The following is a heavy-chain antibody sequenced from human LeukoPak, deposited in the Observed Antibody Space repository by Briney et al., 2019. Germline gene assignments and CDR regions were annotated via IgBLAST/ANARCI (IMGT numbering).Heavy chain of an antibody. V-gene: IGHV1-18*01. CDR2: ISAYNGNT. Sequence: ASVKVSCKASGYTFTGYGISWVRQAPGQGLEWMGWISAYNGNTNYAQKLQGRVTMTTDTSTSTAYMELRSLRSDDTAVYYCARASPDLIQGAVDYWGQGTLVTVSS. CDR1: GYTFTGYG. J-gene: IGHJ4*02. CDR3: ARASPDLIQGAVDY. D-gene: IGHD1-1*01.